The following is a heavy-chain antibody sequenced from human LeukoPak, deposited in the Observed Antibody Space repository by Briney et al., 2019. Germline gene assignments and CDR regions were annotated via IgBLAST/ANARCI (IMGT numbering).Heavy chain of an antibody. V-gene: IGHV4-4*07. D-gene: IGHD4-23*01. CDR2: IYTSGST. Sequence: SETLSLTCTVSGGSISSYYWSWIRQPAGKGLEWIGRIYTSGSTNYNPSLKSRVTMSVDTFKNQFSLKLSSVTAADTAVYYCARDATTVVTPGYMDVWGKGTTVTVSS. CDR1: GGSISSYY. CDR3: ARDATTVVTPGYMDV. J-gene: IGHJ6*03.